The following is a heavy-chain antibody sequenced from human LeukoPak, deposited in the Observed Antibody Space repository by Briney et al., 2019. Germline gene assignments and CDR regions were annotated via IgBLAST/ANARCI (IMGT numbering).Heavy chain of an antibody. CDR1: GLDFGDYG. Sequence: PGGSLRLSCAASGLDFGDYGMHWVRQAPGKGLEWIAFLRYDGSNKYYADSVKGRFTISRDNAKNSLYLQMNSLRAEDTAVYYCARKKRITMVRGVRKNDAFDIWGQGTMVTVSS. D-gene: IGHD3-10*01. CDR3: ARKKRITMVRGVRKNDAFDI. J-gene: IGHJ3*02. CDR2: LRYDGSNK. V-gene: IGHV3-30*02.